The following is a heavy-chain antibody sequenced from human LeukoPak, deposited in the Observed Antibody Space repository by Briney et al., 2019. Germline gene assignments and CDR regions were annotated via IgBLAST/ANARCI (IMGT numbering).Heavy chain of an antibody. Sequence: PGGXXRLSCAASGFTFSSCGMHWVRQAPGKGLEWVTFIRYDGTNKYYADSVKGRFTISRDNSKNTLSLQMNSLRTEDTAVYYCAKGNGSWDAFDIWGQGTMVTVSS. CDR1: GFTFSSCG. CDR3: AKGNGSWDAFDI. V-gene: IGHV3-30*02. CDR2: IRYDGTNK. J-gene: IGHJ3*02. D-gene: IGHD1-26*01.